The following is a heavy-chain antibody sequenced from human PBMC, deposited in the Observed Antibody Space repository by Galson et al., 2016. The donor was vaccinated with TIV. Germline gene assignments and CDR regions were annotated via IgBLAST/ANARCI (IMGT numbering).Heavy chain of an antibody. V-gene: IGHV3-43*01. J-gene: IGHJ6*02. CDR1: GFIVTDNY. CDR2: VSWDGGST. D-gene: IGHD3-16*01. CDR3: AKEIQRGSYGMDV. Sequence: SLRLSCAASGFIVTDNYISWVRQAPGKGLEWVSLVSWDGGSTYYADYVKGRFTVSRDNSKNSLYLQMNSLSSEDTALYYCAKEIQRGSYGMDVWGRGTTVTVSS.